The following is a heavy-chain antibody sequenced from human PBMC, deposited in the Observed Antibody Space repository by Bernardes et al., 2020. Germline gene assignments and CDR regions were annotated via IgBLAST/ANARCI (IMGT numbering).Heavy chain of an antibody. CDR2: IYYNGNT. J-gene: IGHJ4*02. CDR3: ARDVRGGTLDY. D-gene: IGHD2-15*01. CDR1: GSSVSSGGYY. V-gene: IGHV4-61*08. Sequence: SETLSLTCTVSGSSVSSGGYYWSWIRQPPGKGLEWVGFIYYNGNTNYNPSLKSRVTISVDTSMNQLSLKLTSVTAADTAVYYCARDVRGGTLDYWGQGTPVTVSS.